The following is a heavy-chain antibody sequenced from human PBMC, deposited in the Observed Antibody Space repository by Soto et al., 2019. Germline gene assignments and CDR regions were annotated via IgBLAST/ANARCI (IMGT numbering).Heavy chain of an antibody. CDR3: LRPRPSGENYGMDV. Sequence: GSLRLSGVASGLTLSHNYMSWVRQAPEMGLEWVSILYTEGTTYYADSVKGRFTISRDSSKNTLFLQIDSLRDEDTAVYYCLRPRPSGENYGMDVWGQGPTVTV. D-gene: IGHD3-16*01. V-gene: IGHV3-53*01. CDR2: LYTEGTT. CDR1: GLTLSHNY. J-gene: IGHJ6*02.